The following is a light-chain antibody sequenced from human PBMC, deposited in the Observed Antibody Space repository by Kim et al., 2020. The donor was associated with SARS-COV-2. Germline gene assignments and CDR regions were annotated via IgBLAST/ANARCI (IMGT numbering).Light chain of an antibody. J-gene: IGLJ2*01. V-gene: IGLV3-1*01. CDR1: KLGDKY. Sequence: SYELTQSPSVSVSPGQTASITCSGDKLGDKYACWYQQKPGQSPVLVIYQDSKRPSGIPERFSGSNSGNTATLTISGTQAMDEADYYCQAWDSSTASFGGGTQLTVL. CDR2: QDS. CDR3: QAWDSSTAS.